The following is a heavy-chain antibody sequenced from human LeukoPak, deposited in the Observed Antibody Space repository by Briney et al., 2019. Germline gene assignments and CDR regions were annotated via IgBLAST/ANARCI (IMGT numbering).Heavy chain of an antibody. V-gene: IGHV4-39*01. D-gene: IGHD3-10*01. J-gene: IGHJ4*02. CDR3: ARRAPPVTMVRGAPDQTGAYY. CDR1: GGSISSSSYY. CDR2: IYYSGST. Sequence: SETLSLTCTVSGGSISSSSYYWGWIRQPPGKGLEWIGSIYYSGSTYYNPSLKSRVTISVDTSKNQFSLKLSSVTAADTAVYYCARRAPPVTMVRGAPDQTGAYYRGQGTLVTVSS.